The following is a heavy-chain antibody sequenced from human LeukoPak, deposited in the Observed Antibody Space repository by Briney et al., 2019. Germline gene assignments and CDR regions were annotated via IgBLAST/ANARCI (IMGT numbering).Heavy chain of an antibody. V-gene: IGHV3-23*01. Sequence: GGSLRLSCAASGFTFSSYAMSWVRQAPGKGLEWVSNISGSGGSTYYADSVKGRFTISRDNSKNTLYLQMNSLRAEDTAVYYCAKGRIFGVVIEDWGQGTLVTVYS. J-gene: IGHJ4*02. CDR1: GFTFSSYA. D-gene: IGHD3-3*01. CDR3: AKGRIFGVVIED. CDR2: ISGSGGST.